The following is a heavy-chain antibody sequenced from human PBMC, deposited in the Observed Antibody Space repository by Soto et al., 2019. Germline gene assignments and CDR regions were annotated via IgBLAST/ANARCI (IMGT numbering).Heavy chain of an antibody. CDR3: VKDRRSTGNYGYFDY. Sequence: EVQLLESGGALVQSGGSLRLSCAASGFTFSNSGMTWVRQAPGGGPEWVSSISGSGINTYYADSVRGRFTISRDNSKNTLYLQMNSLRAEDTAVYYCVKDRRSTGNYGYFDYWGQGTLVTVSS. V-gene: IGHV3-23*01. CDR1: GFTFSNSG. J-gene: IGHJ4*02. D-gene: IGHD1-7*01. CDR2: ISGSGINT.